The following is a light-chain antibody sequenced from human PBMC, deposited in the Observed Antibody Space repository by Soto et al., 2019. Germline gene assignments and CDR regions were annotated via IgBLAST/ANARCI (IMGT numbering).Light chain of an antibody. CDR2: GAS. J-gene: IGKJ5*01. CDR1: QSVSSD. CDR3: QQYGSSPIT. Sequence: EIVVTQSPATLSVSPGEKATLSCRASQSVSSDLAWYQQKPGQAPRLLIFGASTRATSVPARFSGSGSGTDFTLNITRLEPEDFAVYYCQQYGSSPITFGQGTRLEIK. V-gene: IGKV3-15*01.